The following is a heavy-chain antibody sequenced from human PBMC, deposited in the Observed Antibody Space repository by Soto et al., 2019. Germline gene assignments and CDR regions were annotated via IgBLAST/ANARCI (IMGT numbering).Heavy chain of an antibody. Sequence: DVQLVESGGGLIQPGESLRLSCAAFGLTISGKKYVAWVRQAPGKGLDWGSALYDVDGSFYADSVTSRFTTTTDSSKTTVYLEINYLRPDDTAVYYCATWHEREHAFHVWGQGTTVTISS. D-gene: IGHD1-1*01. J-gene: IGHJ3*01. CDR3: ATWHEREHAFHV. CDR2: LYDVDGS. V-gene: IGHV3-53*01. CDR1: GLTISGKKY.